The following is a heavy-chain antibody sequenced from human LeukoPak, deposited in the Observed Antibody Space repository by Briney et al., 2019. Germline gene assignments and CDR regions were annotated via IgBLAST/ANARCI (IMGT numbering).Heavy chain of an antibody. CDR1: GGSISRSY. CDR3: AREQMGSGDFYFDY. V-gene: IGHV4-4*07. Sequence: SETLSLTCTVSGGSISRSYWSWMRQPAGKGPEWIGRIYGSGTITYNPSLESRVTMSVDTSKNQFSLKLRSVTAADTAVYYCAREQMGSGDFYFDYWGQGTLVTVSS. D-gene: IGHD1-26*01. CDR2: IYGSGTI. J-gene: IGHJ4*02.